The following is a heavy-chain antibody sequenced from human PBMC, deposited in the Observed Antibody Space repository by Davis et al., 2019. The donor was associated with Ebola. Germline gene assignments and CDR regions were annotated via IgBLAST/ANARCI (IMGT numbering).Heavy chain of an antibody. V-gene: IGHV1-3*01. CDR2: INAGNGNT. D-gene: IGHD3-22*01. CDR1: GYTFTSYA. CDR3: ASSATTYFYDGSGYLDY. Sequence: ASVKVSCKASGYTFTSYAMHWVRQAPGQRLEWMGWINAGNGNTKYSQKFQGRVTITRDTSANTAYMEVSSLRSEDTAMYYCASSATTYFYDGSGYLDYWGQGTLVTVSS. J-gene: IGHJ4*02.